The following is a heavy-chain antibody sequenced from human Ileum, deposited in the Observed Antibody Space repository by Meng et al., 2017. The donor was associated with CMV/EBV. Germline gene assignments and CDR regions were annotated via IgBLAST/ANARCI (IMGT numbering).Heavy chain of an antibody. CDR2: IYYSGST. V-gene: IGHV4-59*01. CDR1: GGSISSYY. Sequence: SETLSLTCTVSGGSISSYYWSWTRQPPGKGLEWIGYIYYSGSTNYNPSLKSRVTISVDTSKNQFSLKLSSVTAADTAVYYCARGGSSSWYGVDWFDPWGQGNRVNGYS. J-gene: IGHJ5*02. CDR3: ARGGSSSWYGVDWFDP. D-gene: IGHD6-13*01.